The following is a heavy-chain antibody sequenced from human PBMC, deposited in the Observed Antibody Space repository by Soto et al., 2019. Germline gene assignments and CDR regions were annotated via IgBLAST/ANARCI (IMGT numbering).Heavy chain of an antibody. CDR2: IIPIFGTA. V-gene: IGHV1-69*13. Sequence: SVKVYCKASGGTFSNYAISWVRQAPGQGLEWMGGIIPIFGTANYAQKFQGRVTITADESTSTAYMELSSLRSEDTAVYYCARARIAVAGTGLYDAFDIWGQGTMVTVSS. J-gene: IGHJ3*02. CDR3: ARARIAVAGTGLYDAFDI. D-gene: IGHD6-19*01. CDR1: GGTFSNYA.